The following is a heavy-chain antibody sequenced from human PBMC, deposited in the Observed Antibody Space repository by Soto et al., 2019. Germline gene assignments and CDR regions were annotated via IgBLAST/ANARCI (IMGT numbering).Heavy chain of an antibody. V-gene: IGHV4-31*03. Sequence: SETLSLTCTVSGGSISGGGYYWSWSRQHPGKGLEWIGYIYYSGSTYYNPSLKRRVTISVDTSKNQFSLKLSSGTAADTAVYYCARLLGRRQEPIIRGQGTPVPVSS. CDR3: ARLLGRRQEPII. CDR2: IYYSGST. D-gene: IGHD3-10*01. J-gene: IGHJ4*02. CDR1: GGSISGGGYY.